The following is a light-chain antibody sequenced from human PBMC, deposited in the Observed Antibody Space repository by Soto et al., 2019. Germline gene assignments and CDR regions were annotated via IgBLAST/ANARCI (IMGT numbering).Light chain of an antibody. J-gene: IGKJ5*01. CDR3: QQYGSSQWT. V-gene: IGKV1-8*01. CDR1: QGISSY. CDR2: AAS. Sequence: AIRMTQSPSSLSASTGDRVTITCRASQGISSYLAWYQQKPGKAPKLLIYAASTLQSGVPSRFSGSGSGTDFTLTITRLEPEDFAVYYCQQYGSSQWTFGQGTDWRL.